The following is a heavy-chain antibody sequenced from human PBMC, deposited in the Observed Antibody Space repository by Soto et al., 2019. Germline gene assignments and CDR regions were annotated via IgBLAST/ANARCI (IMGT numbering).Heavy chain of an antibody. V-gene: IGHV3-23*01. Sequence: GGSLSLSCAASGFTFSSYAMSWVRQAPGTGLEWVSAVSGSGGSTYYADSVKGRFTISRDNSKNTLYLQMNSLIAEDTAVYYCAKTLPGITIFGVGSDGMDVWGQGTTVTVSS. CDR3: AKTLPGITIFGVGSDGMDV. CDR1: GFTFSSYA. CDR2: VSGSGGST. J-gene: IGHJ6*02. D-gene: IGHD3-3*01.